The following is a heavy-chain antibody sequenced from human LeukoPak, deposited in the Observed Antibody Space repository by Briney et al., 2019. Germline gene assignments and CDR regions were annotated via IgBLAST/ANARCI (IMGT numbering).Heavy chain of an antibody. Sequence: ASVKVSCKASGYTFNGYYMHWVRQAPGHGLEWMERINPNSGGADSAQKFQGRVTLTIDTSINTAYMELSSLRSADTAVYSCARDRRGYSGYDMSWGQGTLVTVYS. CDR3: ARDRRGYSGYDMS. D-gene: IGHD5-12*01. V-gene: IGHV1-2*06. J-gene: IGHJ4*02. CDR1: GYTFNGYY. CDR2: INPNSGGA.